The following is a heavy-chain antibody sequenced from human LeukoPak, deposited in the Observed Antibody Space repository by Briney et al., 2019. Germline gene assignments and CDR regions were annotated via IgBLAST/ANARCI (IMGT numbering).Heavy chain of an antibody. V-gene: IGHV3-7*01. D-gene: IGHD3-10*01. J-gene: IGHJ6*03. Sequence: GGSLRLSCAASGFTLITYWMTWVRQAPGRVLEGVANINQDGSEKYYVGSVKGRLIISRENEKNSFYLQMNSLRAGDTAVYYCARAGYGSGSYYSYYYYMDVWGKGTTVTISS. CDR1: GFTLITYW. CDR2: INQDGSEK. CDR3: ARAGYGSGSYYSYYYYMDV.